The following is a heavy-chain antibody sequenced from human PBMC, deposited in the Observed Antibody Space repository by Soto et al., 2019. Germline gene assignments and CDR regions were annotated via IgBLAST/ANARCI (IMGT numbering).Heavy chain of an antibody. D-gene: IGHD6-13*01. V-gene: IGHV1-8*02. J-gene: IGHJ5*02. CDR3: AGMSSAGTPNGFVP. Sequence: QVQLVQSGAEVKEPGASVRVSCKASGYTFINFDISWVRQAAGQGLVWLGWMNPGSGKTGYASKFQGRVAMTRDASTGTAPLELSSLSCDDTAVDYCAGMSSAGTPNGFVPCGQGTLVSVSS. CDR1: GYTFINFD. CDR2: MNPGSGKT.